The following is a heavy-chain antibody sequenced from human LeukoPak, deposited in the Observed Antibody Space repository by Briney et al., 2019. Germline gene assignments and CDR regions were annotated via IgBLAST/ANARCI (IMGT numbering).Heavy chain of an antibody. J-gene: IGHJ4*02. CDR2: IVVGSGNT. CDR1: GFTFTSSV. CDR3: SSGGQLWLRPDY. Sequence: ASVKVSCKASGFTFTSSVMQWLRQARGQRLEWIGWIVVGSGNTNYTQKFQERVTITRDMSTSTAYMELSSLRSEDTAVYYCSSGGQLWLRPDYWGQGTLVTVSS. V-gene: IGHV1-58*02. D-gene: IGHD5-18*01.